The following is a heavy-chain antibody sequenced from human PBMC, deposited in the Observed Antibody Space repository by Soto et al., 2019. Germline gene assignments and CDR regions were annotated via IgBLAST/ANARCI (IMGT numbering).Heavy chain of an antibody. CDR2: IYYSGST. V-gene: IGHV4-59*12. Sequence: SETLSLTCTVSGGSISSYYWSWIRQPPGKGLEWIGYIYYSGSTNYNPSLKSRVTISVDTSKNQFSLKLSSVTAADTAVYYCARAPNEYCSGGSCYWFDPWGQGTLVTVSS. D-gene: IGHD2-15*01. J-gene: IGHJ5*02. CDR1: GGSISSYY. CDR3: ARAPNEYCSGGSCYWFDP.